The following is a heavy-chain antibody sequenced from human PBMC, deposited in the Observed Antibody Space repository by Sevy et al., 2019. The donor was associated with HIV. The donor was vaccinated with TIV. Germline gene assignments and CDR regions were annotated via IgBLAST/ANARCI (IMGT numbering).Heavy chain of an antibody. CDR3: AGTHPLIAAAVHWYFDL. D-gene: IGHD6-13*01. CDR2: IYYSGST. Sequence: SETLSLTCTVSGGSISSSSYYWGWIRQPPGKGLESIGSIYYSGSTYYNPSLKSRVTISVDTSKNQFSLKLSSVTAADTAVYYCAGTHPLIAAAVHWYFDLWGRGTLVTVSS. J-gene: IGHJ2*01. CDR1: GGSISSSSYY. V-gene: IGHV4-39*01.